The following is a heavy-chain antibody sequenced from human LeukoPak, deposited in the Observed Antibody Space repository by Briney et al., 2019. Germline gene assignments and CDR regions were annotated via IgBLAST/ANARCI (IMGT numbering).Heavy chain of an antibody. D-gene: IGHD3-16*02. CDR3: ARGYVWGSYRPMGY. V-gene: IGHV3-7*03. CDR1: GFTFSDYY. CDR2: IKQDGSEK. J-gene: IGHJ4*02. Sequence: GGSLRLSCAASGFTFSDYYMSWIRQAPGKGLEWVANIKQDGSEKYYVDSVKGRFTISRDNAKNSLYLQTNSLRAEDTAVYYCARGYVWGSYRPMGYWGQGTLVTVSS.